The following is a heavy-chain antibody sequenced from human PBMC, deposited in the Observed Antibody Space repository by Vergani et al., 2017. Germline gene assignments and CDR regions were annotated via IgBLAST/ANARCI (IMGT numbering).Heavy chain of an antibody. CDR2: ISYSRST. Sequence: QVRLQESGPGLVKPAQTLYLICIVSGDSINSNENYWSWIRQPPGTGLESLGYISYSRSTYYSPSLKSRVTISLDMSKKQFFLKLNSVTAADAAVYFCARLGYSDTSGFYSAFQIWGQGTMVTVSS. V-gene: IGHV4-30-4*01. CDR3: ARLGYSDTSGFYSAFQI. CDR1: GDSINSNENY. D-gene: IGHD3-22*01. J-gene: IGHJ3*02.